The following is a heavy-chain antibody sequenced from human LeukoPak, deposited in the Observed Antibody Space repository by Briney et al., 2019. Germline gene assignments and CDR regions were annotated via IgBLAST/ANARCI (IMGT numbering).Heavy chain of an antibody. V-gene: IGHV4-59*01. J-gene: IGHJ3*02. CDR3: ARAERSFLDI. Sequence: SETLSLTCTVSGGSISSYYWSWIRQPPGKGLEWIGYIYYSGSTNYNPSLKSRVTISVDTSKNQFSLKLSSVTAADTAVYYCARAERSFLDIWGQGTMVTVSS. CDR1: GGSISSYY. CDR2: IYYSGST.